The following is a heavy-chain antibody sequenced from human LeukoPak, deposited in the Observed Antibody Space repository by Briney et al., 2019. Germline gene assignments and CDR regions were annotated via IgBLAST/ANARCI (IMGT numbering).Heavy chain of an antibody. V-gene: IGHV5-51*01. Sequence: GESLEISCKGSGYSFTSYLIGLVRQMPGKGLEWVGIIYPGGSDNRYRPSYQGQVNISADKSISTAYLQWSSLKASDTATYYCAKLIYDSSGRPGIRGAFDIWGQGTMVTVSS. CDR2: IYPGGSDN. D-gene: IGHD3-22*01. CDR1: GYSFTSYL. J-gene: IGHJ3*02. CDR3: AKLIYDSSGRPGIRGAFDI.